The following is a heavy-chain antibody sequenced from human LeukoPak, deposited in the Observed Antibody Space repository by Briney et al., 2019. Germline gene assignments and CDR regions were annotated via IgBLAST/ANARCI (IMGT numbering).Heavy chain of an antibody. CDR3: AKDPPRGDGYQPNFFDS. V-gene: IGHV3-23*01. Sequence: GGSLRLSCAASGFTFSSYAMNWVRQAPGRGLEWVSAVDRSSDSTYYAESVKGRFTVSRDNSKSTLFLEMNSPRAEDTAVYYCAKDPPRGDGYQPNFFDSWGQGTLVTVSS. CDR1: GFTFSSYA. D-gene: IGHD5-24*01. J-gene: IGHJ4*02. CDR2: VDRSSDST.